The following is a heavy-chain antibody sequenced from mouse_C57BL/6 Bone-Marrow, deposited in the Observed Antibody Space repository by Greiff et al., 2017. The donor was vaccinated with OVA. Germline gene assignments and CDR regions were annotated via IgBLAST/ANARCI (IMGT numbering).Heavy chain of an antibody. CDR2: ISDGGSYT. Sequence: EVKLVESGGGLVKPGGSLKLSCAASGFTFSSYAMSWVRQTPEKRLEWVATISDGGSYTYYPDNVKGRFTISRDNAKNNLYLQMSHLKSEDTAMYYCARDLCDGYLAYWGQGTLVTVSA. CDR3: ARDLCDGYLAY. D-gene: IGHD2-3*01. J-gene: IGHJ3*01. V-gene: IGHV5-4*01. CDR1: GFTFSSYA.